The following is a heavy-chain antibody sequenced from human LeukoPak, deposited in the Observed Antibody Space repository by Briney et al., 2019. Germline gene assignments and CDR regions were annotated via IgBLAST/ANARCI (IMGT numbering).Heavy chain of an antibody. CDR2: IIPIFGTA. Sequence: ASVKVSFKASGGTFSIYAISWVRQAPGQGLEWMGGIIPIFGTANYAQKFQGRVTITADESTSTAYMELSSLRSEDTAVYYCARDGPHYYDSSGANWFDPWGQGTLVTVSS. D-gene: IGHD3-22*01. J-gene: IGHJ5*02. CDR1: GGTFSIYA. CDR3: ARDGPHYYDSSGANWFDP. V-gene: IGHV1-69*13.